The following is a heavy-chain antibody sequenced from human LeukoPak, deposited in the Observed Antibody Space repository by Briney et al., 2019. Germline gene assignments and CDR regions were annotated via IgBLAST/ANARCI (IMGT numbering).Heavy chain of an antibody. J-gene: IGHJ4*02. D-gene: IGHD1-26*01. V-gene: IGHV4-39*01. Sequence: SETLSLTCTVSGSSISSSRYYWGWIRQPPGKGLEWIGSIYYSGSTYYNPSLKSRVTISVDTSKNQCALKLSSVTAADTAVYYCARQIAWERVLDYWGQGTLVTVSS. CDR3: ARQIAWERVLDY. CDR1: GSSISSSRYY. CDR2: IYYSGST.